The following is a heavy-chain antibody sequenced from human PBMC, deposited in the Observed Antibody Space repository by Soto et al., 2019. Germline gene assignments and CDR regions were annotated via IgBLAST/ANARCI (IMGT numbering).Heavy chain of an antibody. D-gene: IGHD6-19*01. Sequence: EVQLVESGGGLVEPGGSLRLSCAASGFTFSHVWMTWVRQAPGKGLEWVARIKRKSDGETTDYAAPVKGRFTISRDDSKNTLYLQINSMKAEDTAVYYCATEGQMSSVSDWADYFEYWGQGTLVTVSS. CDR3: ATEGQMSSVSDWADYFEY. J-gene: IGHJ4*02. CDR1: GFTFSHVW. CDR2: IKRKSDGETT. V-gene: IGHV3-15*01.